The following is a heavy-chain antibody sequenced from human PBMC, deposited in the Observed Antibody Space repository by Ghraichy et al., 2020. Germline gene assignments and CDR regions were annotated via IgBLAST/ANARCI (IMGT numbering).Heavy chain of an antibody. CDR2: IYFSGTT. D-gene: IGHD3-22*01. CDR3: AGLYDSGTYYYGSSYFDL. J-gene: IGHJ2*01. Sequence: SQTLSLTCSVSGGSISDYSYYWGWIRQPPGKGLEWIGSIYFSGTTYYNPSLKSRVTISVDTSKNQFSLKLSSVTAADTAVYYCAGLYDSGTYYYGSSYFDLWGRGTLVTVSS. CDR1: GGSISDYSYY. V-gene: IGHV4-39*01.